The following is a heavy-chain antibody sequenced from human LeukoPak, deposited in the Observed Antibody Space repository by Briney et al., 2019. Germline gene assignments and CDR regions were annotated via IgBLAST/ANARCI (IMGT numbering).Heavy chain of an antibody. J-gene: IGHJ5*02. Sequence: ASVKVSCKASGYTFTSYDINWVRQATGQGLEWMGWMNPNSGIIGYAQKFQGRVTMTRNTSISTAYMELSSLRSEDTAVYYCARGVPRLRGLQPNWFDPWGQGTLVTVSS. CDR2: MNPNSGII. V-gene: IGHV1-8*01. CDR1: GYTFTSYD. CDR3: ARGVPRLRGLQPNWFDP. D-gene: IGHD5-24*01.